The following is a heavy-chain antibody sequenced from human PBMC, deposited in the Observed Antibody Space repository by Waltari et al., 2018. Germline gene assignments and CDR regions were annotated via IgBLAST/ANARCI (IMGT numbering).Heavy chain of an antibody. Sequence: VQLVESGGGVVQPGRSLRLSCTAAGFSFCSFSIYWVRRSPGKGLDWVAVVGFDGRNKFYAESVKGRFTISRDNSKNTLYLQMESLRAEDTAIYYCAKDVEGELYYFDNWGQGTLVTVSS. D-gene: IGHD3-16*01. CDR2: VGFDGRNK. CDR3: AKDVEGELYYFDN. CDR1: GFSFCSFS. J-gene: IGHJ4*02. V-gene: IGHV3-30*18.